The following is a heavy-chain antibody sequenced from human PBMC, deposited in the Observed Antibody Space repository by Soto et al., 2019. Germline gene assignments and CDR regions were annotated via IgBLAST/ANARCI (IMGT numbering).Heavy chain of an antibody. D-gene: IGHD1-1*01. Sequence: EVQLVRSGGGVVQRGGSLRLSCVASGFTFSSHWMRWVRQGPGNGLEGVANRKEYGSEEYSVDSVKGRFPISRDNAKYSLFLQMDSLRIDDMAVDSCARGGNYYVDHWGQGTLVTVSS. CDR1: GFTFSSHW. V-gene: IGHV3-7*01. J-gene: IGHJ4*02. CDR2: RKEYGSEE. CDR3: ARGGNYYVDH.